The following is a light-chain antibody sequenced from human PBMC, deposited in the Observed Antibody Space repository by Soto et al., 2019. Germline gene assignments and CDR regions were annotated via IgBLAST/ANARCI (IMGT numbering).Light chain of an antibody. CDR3: SSYAASNNFYFV. CDR2: EVT. J-gene: IGLJ3*02. CDR1: SSDVGGYNY. Sequence: QSVLTQPPSASGSPGQSVTISCTGTSSDVGGYNYVSWYQQYPGRAPKLMIYEVTKRPSGVPERFSGSKSGNTASLTVSGLPAEDEADYYCSSYAASNNFYFVFGGGTKVTVL. V-gene: IGLV2-8*01.